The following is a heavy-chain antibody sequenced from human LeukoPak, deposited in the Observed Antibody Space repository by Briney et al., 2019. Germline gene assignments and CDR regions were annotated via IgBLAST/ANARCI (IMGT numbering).Heavy chain of an antibody. CDR3: AREEYSSDWYGHDS. J-gene: IGHJ4*02. Sequence: ASETLSLTCTVSGGSISSYYWAWIRQPPGRGLEWIGSIYYTGTTFDNPSLKSRVTLSVDTSKNQFSLRLTSVTAADTAFYYCAREEYSSDWYGHDSWGQGTLVTVSS. D-gene: IGHD6-13*01. CDR1: GGSISSYY. CDR2: IYYTGTT. V-gene: IGHV4-39*07.